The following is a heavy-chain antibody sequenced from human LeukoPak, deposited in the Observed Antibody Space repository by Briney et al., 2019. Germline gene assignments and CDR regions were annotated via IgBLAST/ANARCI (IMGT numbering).Heavy chain of an antibody. D-gene: IGHD3-10*01. J-gene: IGHJ4*02. Sequence: ASVKVSCKASGYTFTGYYMHWVRQAPGQGLEWMGWINPNSGGTNYAQKFQGRVTMTRDTSISTAYMELSRLRSDDTAVYYCARDQTYSGSGIYTYFDSWGQGILVTVSS. V-gene: IGHV1-2*02. CDR3: ARDQTYSGSGIYTYFDS. CDR2: INPNSGGT. CDR1: GYTFTGYY.